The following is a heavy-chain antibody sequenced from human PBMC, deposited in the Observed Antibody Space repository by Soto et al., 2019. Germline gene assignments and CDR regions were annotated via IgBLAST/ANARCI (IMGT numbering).Heavy chain of an antibody. CDR3: ARDLGIQLFLYGVDV. CDR2: IKQDGSEK. J-gene: IGHJ6*02. CDR1: GFTFSSFW. D-gene: IGHD5-18*01. V-gene: IGHV3-7*01. Sequence: GGSLRLSCAVSGFTFSSFWMSWVRQAPGKGLEWGSNIKQDGSEKYYVDSVKGRFTISRDNAKNSLYLQMNSLRAEDTAVYDCARDLGIQLFLYGVDVWGQGTTVTVSS.